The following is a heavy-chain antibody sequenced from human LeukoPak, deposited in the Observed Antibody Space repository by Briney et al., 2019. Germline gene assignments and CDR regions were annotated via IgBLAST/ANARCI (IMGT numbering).Heavy chain of an antibody. V-gene: IGHV1-69*05. CDR3: ARSKYYDFWSGYFAHAYYFDY. CDR2: IIPIFGTA. Sequence: PVKLSCKASGGTFSSYAISWVRQAPGQGLEWMGGIIPIFGTANYAQKFQGRVTITTDESTSTAYMELSRLRSEDTAVYYCARSKYYDFWSGYFAHAYYFDYWGRGTLVTVSS. CDR1: GGTFSSYA. J-gene: IGHJ4*02. D-gene: IGHD3-3*01.